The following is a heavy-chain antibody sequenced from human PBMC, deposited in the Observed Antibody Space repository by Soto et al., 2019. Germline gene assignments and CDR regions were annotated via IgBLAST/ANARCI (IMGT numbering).Heavy chain of an antibody. Sequence: GSLRLSCAASGFTFDDYTMHWVRQAPGKGLEWVSLISWDGGSTYYADSVKGRFTISRDNSKNSLYLQMNSLRTEDTALYYCAKLSGMGCSGGSCYGLDVWGKGTRVTVSS. CDR1: GFTFDDYT. D-gene: IGHD2-15*01. J-gene: IGHJ6*04. V-gene: IGHV3-43*01. CDR3: AKLSGMGCSGGSCYGLDV. CDR2: ISWDGGST.